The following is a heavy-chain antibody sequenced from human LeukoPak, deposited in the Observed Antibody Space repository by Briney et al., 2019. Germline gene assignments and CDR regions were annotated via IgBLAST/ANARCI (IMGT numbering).Heavy chain of an antibody. J-gene: IGHJ4*02. CDR1: GFTFSSSA. CDR3: VKTLKYYGSGRGLFDS. Sequence: GGSLRLSCSASGFTFSSSAMYWVRQAPGKGLEYVSAFSSDGSSTFYADSVKGRFTISRDDSKNMLYLQMSSLRADDTAVYYCVKTLKYYGSGRGLFDSWGQGILVTVSS. V-gene: IGHV3-64D*06. D-gene: IGHD3-10*01. CDR2: FSSDGSST.